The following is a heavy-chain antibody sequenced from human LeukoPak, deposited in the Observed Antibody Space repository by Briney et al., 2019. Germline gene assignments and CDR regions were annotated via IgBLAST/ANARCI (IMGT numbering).Heavy chain of an antibody. D-gene: IGHD6-25*01. Sequence: SETPSLTCAVYGGSFTSYYWSWIRQPPGKGLEWIGEISHTGHTNYNPSLKSRVTMSVETSKNQLSLILTSVTAADTAVYYCARGPYSSDADYWGQGTLVTVSS. CDR1: GGSFTSYY. J-gene: IGHJ4*02. CDR2: ISHTGHT. V-gene: IGHV4-34*01. CDR3: ARGPYSSDADY.